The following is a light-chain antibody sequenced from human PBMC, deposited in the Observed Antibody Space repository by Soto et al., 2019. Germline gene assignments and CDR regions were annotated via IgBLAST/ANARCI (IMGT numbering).Light chain of an antibody. J-gene: IGKJ4*01. Sequence: DIQFTQSPSFLTASVGDRVTISCRASQAMNTYIAWYQQRPGAAPKLLVYGASTLYTGVPSRFSGSGSGTDFALTITSLQAEDFATYYCQQLRMYPSTFGGGTKVDIK. V-gene: IGKV1-9*01. CDR3: QQLRMYPST. CDR2: GAS. CDR1: QAMNTY.